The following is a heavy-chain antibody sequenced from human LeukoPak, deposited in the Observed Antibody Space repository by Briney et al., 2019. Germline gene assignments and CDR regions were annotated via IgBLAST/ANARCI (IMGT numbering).Heavy chain of an antibody. V-gene: IGHV1-8*01. J-gene: IGHJ4*02. CDR3: ARGGSNWVYYDFWSGYYSPRAFDY. D-gene: IGHD3-3*01. CDR1: GYTFTSYD. Sequence: GASVKVSCKASGYTFTSYDINWVRQATGQGLEWMGWMNPNSGNTGYAQKFQGRVTMARNTSISTAYMELSSLRSEDTAVYYCARGGSNWVYYDFWSGYYSPRAFDYWGQGTLVTVSS. CDR2: MNPNSGNT.